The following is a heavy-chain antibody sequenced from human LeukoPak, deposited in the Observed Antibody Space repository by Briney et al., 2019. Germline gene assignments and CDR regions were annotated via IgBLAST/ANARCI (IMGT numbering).Heavy chain of an antibody. J-gene: IGHJ6*02. CDR1: GFTFSSYA. Sequence: GGSLRLSCAASGFTFSSYAMSWVRQAPGKGLEWVSVIGAGGASTYYADSVKGRFTISRDNSKNTLYLQMNSLRAEDTAVYYCAKGEGGSLFYYYYGMDVWGQGTTVTVSS. CDR2: IGAGGAST. D-gene: IGHD5-12*01. V-gene: IGHV3-23*01. CDR3: AKGEGGSLFYYYYGMDV.